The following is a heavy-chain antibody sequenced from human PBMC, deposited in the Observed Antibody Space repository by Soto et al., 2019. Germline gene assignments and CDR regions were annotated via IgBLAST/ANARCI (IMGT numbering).Heavy chain of an antibody. Sequence: PSEPLSLPCTVSGGSISSGDYFWSWIRQSPGKGLEWIGYISSIGSTYYNPSLKSRVSVSRDTSKNQFSLKLSSVTTTDTAVYYCARGLVIRPYYYHGMDVWGQGTTVTVSS. CDR1: GGSISSGDYF. D-gene: IGHD3-9*01. CDR3: ARGLVIRPYYYHGMDV. V-gene: IGHV4-30-4*01. CDR2: ISSIGST. J-gene: IGHJ6*02.